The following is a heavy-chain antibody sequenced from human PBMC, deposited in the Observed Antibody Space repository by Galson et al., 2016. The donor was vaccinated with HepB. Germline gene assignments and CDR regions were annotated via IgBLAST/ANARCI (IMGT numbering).Heavy chain of an antibody. CDR1: GYSFTSYW. CDR3: AVRRACSGGSRYSPWFDP. J-gene: IGHJ5*02. CDR2: IYPGDSET. Sequence: QSGAEVKKPGESLKISCKGSGYSFTSYWMGWVRQMPGKGLEWMGIIYPGDSETRYSPSFQGQVTISADKSISTAYLQWSSLKASDTATYYCAVRRACSGGSRYSPWFDPWGQGTLVTVSS. D-gene: IGHD2-15*01. V-gene: IGHV5-51*01.